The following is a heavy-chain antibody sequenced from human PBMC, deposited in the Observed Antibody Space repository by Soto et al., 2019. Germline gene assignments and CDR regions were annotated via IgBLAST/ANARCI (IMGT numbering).Heavy chain of an antibody. Sequence: QVQLVESGGGVVQPGRSLRLSCAASGVTCSSYAMHWVRQAPGKGLEWVAVISYDGSKKYYADSVKGRFTISRDNSKNALDLQMNSLSGEATAVYYCASAPITVVTPYYFDYWGQGTLVTVSS. V-gene: IGHV3-30-3*01. CDR1: GVTCSSYA. D-gene: IGHD2-21*02. J-gene: IGHJ4*02. CDR3: ASAPITVVTPYYFDY. CDR2: ISYDGSKK.